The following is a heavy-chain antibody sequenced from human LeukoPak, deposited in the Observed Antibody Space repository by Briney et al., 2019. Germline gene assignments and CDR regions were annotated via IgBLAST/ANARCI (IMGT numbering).Heavy chain of an antibody. CDR3: ARDQGGALWLRGYDAFDI. CDR1: GFTFSSYS. J-gene: IGHJ3*02. Sequence: GGSLRLSCAASGFTFSSYSMNWVRQAPGKGLEWVSSISSSSSYIYYADSVKGRFTISRDNAKNSLYLQMNSLRAEDTAVYYCARDQGGALWLRGYDAFDIWGQGTMVTVSS. V-gene: IGHV3-21*01. CDR2: ISSSSSYI. D-gene: IGHD5-18*01.